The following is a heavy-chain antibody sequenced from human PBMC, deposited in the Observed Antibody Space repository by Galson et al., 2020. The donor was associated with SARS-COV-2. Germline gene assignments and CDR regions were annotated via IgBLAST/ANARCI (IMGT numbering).Heavy chain of an antibody. CDR1: GFTFSSYA. J-gene: IGHJ4*02. CDR3: ANPVRGDSY. V-gene: IGHV3-23*01. Sequence: GESLKISCAASGFTFSSYAMSWVRQAPGKGLEWVSAISGSGGSTYYADSVKGRFTISRDNSKNTLYLQMNSLRAEDTAVYYCANPVRGDSYWGQGTLVTVSS. CDR2: ISGSGGST. D-gene: IGHD2-21*02.